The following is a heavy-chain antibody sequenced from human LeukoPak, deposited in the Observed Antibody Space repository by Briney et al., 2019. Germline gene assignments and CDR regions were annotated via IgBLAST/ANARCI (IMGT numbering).Heavy chain of an antibody. CDR2: IRYDGSNK. CDR3: AKDRSGTTNFFDY. Sequence: GGSLRLSCAASGFTFTSHGMHWVRQAPGKGLEWVAHIRYDGSNKYYTDSVKGRFTISRDNSKSTLFLQMNSLRAEDTAVYYCAKDRSGTTNFFDYWGQGTLVTVSS. J-gene: IGHJ4*02. V-gene: IGHV3-30*02. CDR1: GFTFTSHG. D-gene: IGHD1-7*01.